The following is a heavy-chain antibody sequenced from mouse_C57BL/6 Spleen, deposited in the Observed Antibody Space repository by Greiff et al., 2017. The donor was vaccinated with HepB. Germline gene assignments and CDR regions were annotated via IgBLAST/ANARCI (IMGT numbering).Heavy chain of an antibody. D-gene: IGHD1-1*01. CDR3: AREDWDGSLDY. J-gene: IGHJ2*01. Sequence: QVQLQQSGPELVKPGASVKISCKASGYAFSSSWMNWVKQRPGKGLEWIGRIYPGDGDTNYNGKFKGKATLTADKSSSTAYMQLSSLTSEDSAVYFCAREDWDGSLDYWGQGTTLTVSS. CDR1: GYAFSSSW. V-gene: IGHV1-82*01. CDR2: IYPGDGDT.